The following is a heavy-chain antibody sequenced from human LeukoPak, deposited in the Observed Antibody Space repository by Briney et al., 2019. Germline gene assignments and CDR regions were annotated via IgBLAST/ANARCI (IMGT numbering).Heavy chain of an antibody. CDR1: GFTFSYYR. Sequence: PGGSLRLSCAASGFTFSYYRMHWVRQAPGKGLVWVSRISTDGSSTGYADSVKGRFTISRDNAKNTLYLQMNSLRAEDTAVYYCARGYGGVVDYWGQGTLVTVSS. D-gene: IGHD4-23*01. V-gene: IGHV3-74*01. CDR2: ISTDGSST. CDR3: ARGYGGVVDY. J-gene: IGHJ4*02.